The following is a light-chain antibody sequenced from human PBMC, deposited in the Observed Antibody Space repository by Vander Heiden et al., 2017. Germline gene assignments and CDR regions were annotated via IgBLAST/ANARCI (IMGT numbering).Light chain of an antibody. Sequence: SYELTQPPSVSVSPGQTASISCSGDKLGDKYASWYQQKPGQSPVLVIYQDTKRPSGIPERFSGSNSGNTATLIISGTQATDEAAYYCQAWDYSTAIFGGGTKVTVL. CDR1: KLGDKY. CDR3: QAWDYSTAI. V-gene: IGLV3-1*01. J-gene: IGLJ2*01. CDR2: QDT.